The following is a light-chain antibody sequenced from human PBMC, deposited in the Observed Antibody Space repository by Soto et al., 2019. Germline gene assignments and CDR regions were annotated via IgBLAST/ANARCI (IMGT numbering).Light chain of an antibody. J-gene: IGKJ2*03. Sequence: IPLTHSPPTLPASPGYRCTITCRASQDISRWLAWYQQKPGKAPVLLIYDASTLQGGVPSRFSGTGSGTEFTLTISSLQPEDFATYYCQQYNAYYSFGQGPRWIT. V-gene: IGKV1-5*01. CDR2: DAS. CDR1: QDISRW. CDR3: QQYNAYYS.